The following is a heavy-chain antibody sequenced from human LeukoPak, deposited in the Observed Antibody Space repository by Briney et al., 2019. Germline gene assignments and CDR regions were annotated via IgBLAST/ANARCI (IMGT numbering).Heavy chain of an antibody. CDR1: GYTFTGYH. D-gene: IGHD2-15*01. Sequence: ASVKVSCKASGYTFTGYHMHWVRQAPGQGLEWMGWINPNSAGTSYAQKFQGRVTMTRDTSISTAYIELNSLRSDDTAAYYCARGYCSGGSCSGAWFDPWGQGTLVTVSS. J-gene: IGHJ5*02. V-gene: IGHV1-2*02. CDR3: ARGYCSGGSCSGAWFDP. CDR2: INPNSAGT.